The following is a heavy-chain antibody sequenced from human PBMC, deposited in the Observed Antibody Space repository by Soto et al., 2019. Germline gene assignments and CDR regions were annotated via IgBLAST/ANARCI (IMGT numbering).Heavy chain of an antibody. D-gene: IGHD2-8*01. V-gene: IGHV3-48*02. CDR3: AIFRGDIVL. Sequence: GGSLRLSCAASGFTFSSFSMNWVRQAPGKGLEWVSYISTSSSLINYADSVKGRFAISRDNAKNSLYLQMNSLKDEDTAVYYCAIFRGDIVLWGRGTLVTVSS. CDR2: ISTSSSLI. CDR1: GFTFSSFS. J-gene: IGHJ4*02.